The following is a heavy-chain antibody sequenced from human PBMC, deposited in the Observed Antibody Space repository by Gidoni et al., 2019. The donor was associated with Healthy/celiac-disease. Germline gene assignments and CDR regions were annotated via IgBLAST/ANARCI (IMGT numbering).Heavy chain of an antibody. CDR1: GFTFDDYA. V-gene: IGHV3-9*01. CDR2: ISWHSGSI. Sequence: EVQLVESGGGLVQPGRSLRLSCAASGFTFDDYAMHWVRQAPGKGLEWVSGISWHSGSIGYADSVKGRFTISRDNAKNSLYLQMNSLRAEDTALYYCAKDIAARFRAFDIWGQGTMVTVSS. D-gene: IGHD6-6*01. CDR3: AKDIAARFRAFDI. J-gene: IGHJ3*02.